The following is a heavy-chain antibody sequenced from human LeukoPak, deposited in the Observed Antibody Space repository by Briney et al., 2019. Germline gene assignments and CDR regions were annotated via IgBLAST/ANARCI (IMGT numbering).Heavy chain of an antibody. CDR3: ATGRIAAAGTTYYYYGMDV. CDR2: IIPILGIA. V-gene: IGHV1-69*04. J-gene: IGHJ6*02. Sequence: SVKVSCKASGGTFSSYAISWVRQAPGQGLEWMGRIIPILGIANYAQKFQGRVTITADKSTSTAYMELSSLRSEDTAVYYCATGRIAAAGTTYYYYGMDVWGQGTTVTVSS. CDR1: GGTFSSYA. D-gene: IGHD6-13*01.